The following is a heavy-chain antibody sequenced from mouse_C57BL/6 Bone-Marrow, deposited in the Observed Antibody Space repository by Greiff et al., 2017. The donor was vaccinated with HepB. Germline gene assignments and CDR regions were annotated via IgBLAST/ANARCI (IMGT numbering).Heavy chain of an antibody. D-gene: IGHD2-4*01. V-gene: IGHV1-74*01. CDR3: AAPIYYDYHYYAMEY. CDR2: IHPSDSDT. Sequence: QVQLKQPGAELVKPGASVKVSCKASGYTFTSYWMHWVKQRPGQGLEWIGRIHPSDSDTNYNQKFKGKATLTVDKSSSTAYMQLSSLTSEDSAVYYCAAPIYYDYHYYAMEYWGQGTSVTVSS. CDR1: GYTFTSYW. J-gene: IGHJ4*01.